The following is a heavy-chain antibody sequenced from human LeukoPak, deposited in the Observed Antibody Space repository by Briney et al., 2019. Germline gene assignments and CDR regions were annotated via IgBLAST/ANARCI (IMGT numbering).Heavy chain of an antibody. J-gene: IGHJ5*02. CDR3: VRARNWFDP. CDR2: FDPEDGET. CDR1: GYTLTELS. Sequence: ASVKVSCKVSGYTLTELSMHWVRQAPGKGLEWMGGFDPEDGETIYAQKFQGRVTMTEDISINTAYLELSNLRSDDTGVYYCVRARNWFDPWGQGTLVTVSS. V-gene: IGHV1-24*01.